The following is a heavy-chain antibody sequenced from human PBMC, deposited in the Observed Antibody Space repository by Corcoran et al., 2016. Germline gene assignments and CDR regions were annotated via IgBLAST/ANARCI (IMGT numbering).Heavy chain of an antibody. Sequence: EVQLVESGGGLVQPGGSLRLSCAASGFTFSSYSMNWVRQAPGKGLEWVSYISSSSGTIYYEDSVKGRFTISRDNAKNSLYLQMNSLRDEDTAVYYCARDGTIFEVVTYFDYGGQGSLGSVSS. CDR3: ARDGTIFEVVTYFDY. V-gene: IGHV3-48*02. D-gene: IGHD3-3*01. J-gene: IGHJ4*02. CDR1: GFTFSSYS. CDR2: ISSSSGTI.